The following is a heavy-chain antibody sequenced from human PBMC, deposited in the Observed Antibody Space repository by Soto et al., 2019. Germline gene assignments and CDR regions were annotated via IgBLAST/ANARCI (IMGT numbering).Heavy chain of an antibody. CDR1: GGSFSGYY. V-gene: IGHV4-34*01. CDR3: ATRRGGYCSSTSCSRSPYYYMDV. Sequence: PTETLSLTCAVYGGSFSGYYWSWIRQPPVKGLEWIGEINHSGSTNYNPSLKSRVTISVDTSKNQLSLKLSSVTAADTAVYYCATRRGGYCSSTSCSRSPYYYMDVWAKGTTVTVSS. CDR2: INHSGST. J-gene: IGHJ6*03. D-gene: IGHD2-2*01.